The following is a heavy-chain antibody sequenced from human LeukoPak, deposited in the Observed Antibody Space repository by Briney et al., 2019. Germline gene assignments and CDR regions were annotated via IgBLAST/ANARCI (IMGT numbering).Heavy chain of an antibody. CDR1: GFTFSDYY. D-gene: IGHD6-13*01. V-gene: IGHV3-11*01. Sequence: GGSLRLSCAASGFTFSDYYMSWIRQAPGKGLEWVSYISSSGSTIYYADSVKGRFTISRDNAKNSLYLQMNSLGAEDTAVYYCARIFRGSSWYLDYWGQGTLVTVSS. CDR3: ARIFRGSSWYLDY. J-gene: IGHJ4*02. CDR2: ISSSGSTI.